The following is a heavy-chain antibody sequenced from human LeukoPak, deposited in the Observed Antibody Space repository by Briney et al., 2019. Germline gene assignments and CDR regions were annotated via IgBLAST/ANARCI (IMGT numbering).Heavy chain of an antibody. Sequence: GFLKPLCAAPGINLSHQAISRVRPAPGKGLEVVPANSGSGGSTYYADSVKGRFTISRDNSKNTLYLQMNSLRAEDTAVYYCAKDWIRGYSYGGHIFDYWGQGTLVTVSS. D-gene: IGHD5-18*01. CDR1: GINLSHQA. CDR3: AKDWIRGYSYGGHIFDY. CDR2: NSGSGGST. J-gene: IGHJ4*02. V-gene: IGHV3-23*01.